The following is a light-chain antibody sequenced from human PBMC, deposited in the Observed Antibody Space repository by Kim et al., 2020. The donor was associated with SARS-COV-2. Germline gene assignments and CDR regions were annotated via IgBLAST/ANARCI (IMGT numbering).Light chain of an antibody. CDR1: QSIDSSF. J-gene: IGKJ2*01. Sequence: PGDRATLSCRASQSIDSSFLAWYQQKPGQATTLLIYDSSTTATGIPARFTGSGSETEFTPTITRLEPEDFALYFCQFFGGSSHTFGQGTKLEI. CDR3: QFFGGSSHT. V-gene: IGKV3-20*01. CDR2: DSS.